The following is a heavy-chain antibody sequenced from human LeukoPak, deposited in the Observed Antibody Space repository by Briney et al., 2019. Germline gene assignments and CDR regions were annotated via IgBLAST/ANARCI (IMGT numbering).Heavy chain of an antibody. CDR1: GPTFSDYS. V-gene: IGHV3-21*01. CDR3: ARGPTLIGVAGTWPLDD. D-gene: IGHD6-19*01. Sequence: PGGSLRLSCAASGPTFSDYSMKWVRQAPGKGLEWVSSISSASSYKYYGDSVKGRFTISRDNAKNSLYLQMNSLRAEDTAVYYCARGPTLIGVAGTWPLDDWGRGTLVIVSS. CDR2: ISSASSYK. J-gene: IGHJ4*02.